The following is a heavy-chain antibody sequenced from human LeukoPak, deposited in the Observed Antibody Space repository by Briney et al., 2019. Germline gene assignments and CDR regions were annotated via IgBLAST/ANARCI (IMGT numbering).Heavy chain of an antibody. D-gene: IGHD6-6*01. Sequence: GGSLTLSCSASGFTGPSFAMAWVRQAPGKGLEWVSSISSSSSYIYYADSVKGRFTISRDNAKNSLYLQMNSLRAEDTAVYYCARDKAARHDAFDIWGQGTMVTVSS. CDR3: ARDKAARHDAFDI. V-gene: IGHV3-21*01. J-gene: IGHJ3*02. CDR2: ISSSSSYI. CDR1: GFTGPSFA.